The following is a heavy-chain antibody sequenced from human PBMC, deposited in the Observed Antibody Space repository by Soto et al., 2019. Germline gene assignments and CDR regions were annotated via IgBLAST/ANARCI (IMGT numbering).Heavy chain of an antibody. CDR1: GFTFSYYW. CDR2: IKQDGSEK. D-gene: IGHD3-22*01. J-gene: IGHJ4*02. V-gene: IGHV3-7*01. CDR3: ARELGYYDSSGYPLDYFDY. Sequence: PGESLRLSCAASGFTFSYYWMSWVRQAPGKGLEWVANIKQDGSEKYYVDSVKGRFTISRDNAKNPLYLQMNSLRAEDTAVYYCARELGYYDSSGYPLDYFDYWGQGTLVTVSS.